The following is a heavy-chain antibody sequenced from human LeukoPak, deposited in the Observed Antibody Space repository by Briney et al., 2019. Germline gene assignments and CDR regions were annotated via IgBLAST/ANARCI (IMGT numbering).Heavy chain of an antibody. CDR3: ARSRWLQRGPFGY. Sequence: KPGESLKISCKGSGYSFTNYWIGWVRQMPGKGLEWMGIIYPGDSDTRYSPSFQGQVTISADKSINTAYLQWSSLKASDTAMYYCARSRWLQRGPFGYWGQGTLVTVSS. V-gene: IGHV5-51*01. D-gene: IGHD5-24*01. CDR1: GYSFTNYW. J-gene: IGHJ4*02. CDR2: IYPGDSDT.